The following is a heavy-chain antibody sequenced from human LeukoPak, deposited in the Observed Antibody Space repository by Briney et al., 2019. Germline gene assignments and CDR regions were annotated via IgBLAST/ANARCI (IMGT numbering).Heavy chain of an antibody. CDR3: ARGWDTGYSYYGMDV. Sequence: PSQTLSLTCTVSGGSISGYYWSWIRQPPGKGLDRIGYIYYSGNTNYNPSLKSRVTLSVDTSTNQLFLKLSSVTAADTAVYYCARGWDTGYSYYGMDVWGPGTTVTVSS. J-gene: IGHJ6*02. CDR1: GGSISGYY. V-gene: IGHV4-59*01. CDR2: IYYSGNT. D-gene: IGHD5-18*01.